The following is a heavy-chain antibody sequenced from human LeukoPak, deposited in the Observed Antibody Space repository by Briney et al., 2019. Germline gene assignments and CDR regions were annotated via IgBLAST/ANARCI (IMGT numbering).Heavy chain of an antibody. V-gene: IGHV4-39*01. CDR1: GGSISSGSYY. CDR2: IYYSETT. CDR3: ARQVSDYYYYYIDV. D-gene: IGHD5/OR15-5a*01. Sequence: SQTLSLTCTVSGGSISSGSYYWDWIRQPPGKGLEWIGSIYYSETTYYNSSLKSRVTISLNTSKNQFSLRLNSVTAADTAVYYCARQVSDYYYYYIDVWGKGATVTVSS. J-gene: IGHJ6*03.